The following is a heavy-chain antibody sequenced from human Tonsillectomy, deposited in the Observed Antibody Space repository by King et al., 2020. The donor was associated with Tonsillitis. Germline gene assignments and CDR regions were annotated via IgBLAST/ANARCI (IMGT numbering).Heavy chain of an antibody. J-gene: IGHJ4*02. CDR2: ISYDGSNK. CDR1: GFTFSSYA. D-gene: IGHD1-26*01. CDR3: ARGLGGSGSYY. V-gene: IGHV3-30-3*01. Sequence: VKLVESGGGVVQPGRSLRLSCAASGFTFSSYAMHWVRQAPGKGLEWVAVISYDGSNKYYADSVKGRFTISRDNSKNTLYLQMNSLRAEDTAVYYCARGLGGSGSYYWGQGTLVSVSS.